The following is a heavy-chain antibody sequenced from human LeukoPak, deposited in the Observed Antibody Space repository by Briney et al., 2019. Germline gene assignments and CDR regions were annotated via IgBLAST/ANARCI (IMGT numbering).Heavy chain of an antibody. CDR3: AREDYGDYSIDY. CDR2: IYTSGST. D-gene: IGHD4-17*01. CDR1: GGSISSYY. J-gene: IGHJ4*02. Sequence: SETLSLTCTVSGGSISSYYWSWIRQPPGKGLEWIGYIYTSGSTYYNPSLKSRVTISVDTSKNQFSLKLSSVTAADTAVYYCAREDYGDYSIDYWGQGTLVTVSS. V-gene: IGHV4-4*09.